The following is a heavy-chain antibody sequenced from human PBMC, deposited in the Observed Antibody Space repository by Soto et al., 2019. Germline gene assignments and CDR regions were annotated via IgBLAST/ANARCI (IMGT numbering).Heavy chain of an antibody. D-gene: IGHD2-8*01. Sequence: SVKVSCKASGGTFSSYTISWVRQAPGQGLEWMGRIIPILGIANYAQKFQGRVTITADKSTSTAYMELSSLRSEDTAVYYCAREDCTNGVWQNFEYDILTGRRGAFDIWGQGTMVIVSS. V-gene: IGHV1-69*04. CDR2: IIPILGIA. J-gene: IGHJ3*02. CDR3: AREDCTNGVWQNFEYDILTGRRGAFDI. CDR1: GGTFSSYT.